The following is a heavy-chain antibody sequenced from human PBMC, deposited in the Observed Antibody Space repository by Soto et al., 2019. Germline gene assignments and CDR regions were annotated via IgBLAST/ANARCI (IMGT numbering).Heavy chain of an antibody. D-gene: IGHD4-17*01. CDR1: GGTFSSYA. V-gene: IGHV1-69*13. CDR3: ARGGDDYGGNNDY. Sequence: RASVKVSCKASGGTFSSYAISWVRQAPGQGLEWMGGIIPIFGTANYAQKFQGRVTITADESTSTAYMELSSLRSEDTAVYYCARGGDDYGGNNDYWGQGTLVTVSS. CDR2: IIPIFGTA. J-gene: IGHJ4*02.